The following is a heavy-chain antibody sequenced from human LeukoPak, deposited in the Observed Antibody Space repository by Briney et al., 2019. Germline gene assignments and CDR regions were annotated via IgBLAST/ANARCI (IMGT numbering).Heavy chain of an antibody. J-gene: IGHJ4*02. Sequence: GGSLRLSCAASGFTFNNYAMNWVRQTPGGRLEWVSYIGISSGPLLYADSVKGRFTISRDNAKASVYLQMNRLRAEDTAVYYCARAKGYTSSYSFDYWGQGILVTVSS. V-gene: IGHV3-48*04. D-gene: IGHD3-10*01. CDR2: IGISSGPL. CDR3: ARAKGYTSSYSFDY. CDR1: GFTFNNYA.